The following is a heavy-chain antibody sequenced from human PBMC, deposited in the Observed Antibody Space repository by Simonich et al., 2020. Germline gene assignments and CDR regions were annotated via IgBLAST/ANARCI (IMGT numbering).Heavy chain of an antibody. D-gene: IGHD5-12*01. J-gene: IGHJ3*02. Sequence: QPGGSLRLSCAASGFTFSSYEMNCVRQAPGKGLEWVSYISSSGSTIYYADSVKGRFTISRDNAKNSLYLQMNSLRAEDTAVYYCAREKWLRFAFDIWGQGTMVTVSS. V-gene: IGHV3-48*03. CDR2: ISSSGSTI. CDR3: AREKWLRFAFDI. CDR1: GFTFSSYE.